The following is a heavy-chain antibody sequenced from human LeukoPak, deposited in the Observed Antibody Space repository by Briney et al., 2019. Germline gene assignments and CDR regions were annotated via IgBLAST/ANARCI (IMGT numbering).Heavy chain of an antibody. CDR2: IYNNGNT. CDR1: GYSISSGFY. V-gene: IGHV4-38-2*01. Sequence: SETLSLTCAVSGYSISSGFYWGWIRQPPGKGLEWIASIYNNGNTYYNPSLKSRVTISVDTSKNHFSLKLTSVTAADTALYYCARGPPPDFDYWGLGTLVTVSS. CDR3: ARGPPPDFDY. J-gene: IGHJ4*02.